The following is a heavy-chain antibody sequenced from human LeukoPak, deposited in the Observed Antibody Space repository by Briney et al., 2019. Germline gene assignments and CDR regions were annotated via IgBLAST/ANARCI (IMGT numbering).Heavy chain of an antibody. Sequence: PGGSLRLSCAASGFTFSSYLMSWVRQAPGKGLEWVSAIGGRGGSTYYADSLEGRFTIARDNSKDMVYLQMNSLKVEDTAIYYCGKEGGAWGQGTKVTVSS. CDR3: GKEGGA. D-gene: IGHD3-16*01. CDR1: GFTFSSYL. J-gene: IGHJ5*02. V-gene: IGHV3-23*01. CDR2: IGGRGGST.